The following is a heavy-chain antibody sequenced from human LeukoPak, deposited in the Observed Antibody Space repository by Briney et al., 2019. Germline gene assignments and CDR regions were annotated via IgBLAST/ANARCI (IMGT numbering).Heavy chain of an antibody. CDR3: AREDYDSSGYYFYPY. D-gene: IGHD3-22*01. CDR1: GGSFRSYY. V-gene: IGHV4-59*01. CDR2: IYYSGST. J-gene: IGHJ4*02. Sequence: PSETLSLTCTVSGGSFRSYYWNWIRQPPGKGLEWIGYIYYSGSTNYNPSLKSRVTISVDTSKNQFSLKLSSVTAADTAVYYCAREDYDSSGYYFYPYWGQGTLVTVSS.